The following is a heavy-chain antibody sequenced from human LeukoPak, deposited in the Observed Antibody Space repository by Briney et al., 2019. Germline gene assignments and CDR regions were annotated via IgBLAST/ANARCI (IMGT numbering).Heavy chain of an antibody. V-gene: IGHV4-4*02. CDR3: ARHGSGYDLNWFDP. D-gene: IGHD5-12*01. Sequence: SGTLSLTCAVSGGSISTNNWWSWVRQPPGKGLEWIGEIYHSGSTNYNPSLKSPVTISVDKSKNQFSLKLSSVTAADTAVYYCARHGSGYDLNWFDPWGQGTLVTVSS. J-gene: IGHJ5*02. CDR2: IYHSGST. CDR1: GGSISTNNW.